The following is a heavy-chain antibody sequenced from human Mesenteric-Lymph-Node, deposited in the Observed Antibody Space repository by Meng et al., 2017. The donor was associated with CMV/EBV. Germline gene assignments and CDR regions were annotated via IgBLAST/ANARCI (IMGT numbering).Heavy chain of an antibody. D-gene: IGHD3-22*01. CDR2: ISYDGSNK. CDR3: ARDQDTGLLPDHYYAMDV. J-gene: IGHJ6*02. CDR1: GFTFNIYA. V-gene: IGHV3-30-3*01. Sequence: GESLKISCAASGFTFNIYAMHWVRQAPGKGLEWVAAISYDGSNKYYADSVKGRFTISRDNSKNTVYLQMNSLTAEDTAMYYCARDQDTGLLPDHYYAMDVWGQGTTVTVSS.